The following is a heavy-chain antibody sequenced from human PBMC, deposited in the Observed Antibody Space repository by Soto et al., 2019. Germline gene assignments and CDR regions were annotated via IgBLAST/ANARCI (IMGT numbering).Heavy chain of an antibody. CDR1: GFTFSSYA. J-gene: IGHJ4*02. CDR2: ISYDGSNK. V-gene: IGHV3-30-3*01. CDR3: ARDGGGYSYGVFDY. Sequence: QVQLVESGGGVVQPGMSLRLSCAASGFTFSSYAMHWVRQAPGKGLEWVAVISYDGSNKYYADSVKGRFTISRDNSKNTLYLQMNSLRAEDTAVYYWARDGGGYSYGVFDYWGQGTLVTVSS. D-gene: IGHD5-18*01.